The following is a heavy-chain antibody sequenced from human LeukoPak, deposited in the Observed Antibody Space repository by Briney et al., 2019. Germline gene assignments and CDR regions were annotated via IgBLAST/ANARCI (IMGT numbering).Heavy chain of an antibody. V-gene: IGHV4-59*01. CDR1: GGSITSSYY. J-gene: IGHJ5*02. CDR2: IYYSGST. Sequence: SETLSLTCTVSGGSITSSYYWSWIRQPPGKGLEWIGYIYYSGSTNYNPSLKSRVTISVDTSKNQFSLKLSSVTAADTAVYYCARGGYYDSSGYFNWFDPWGQGTLVTVSS. D-gene: IGHD3-22*01. CDR3: ARGGYYDSSGYFNWFDP.